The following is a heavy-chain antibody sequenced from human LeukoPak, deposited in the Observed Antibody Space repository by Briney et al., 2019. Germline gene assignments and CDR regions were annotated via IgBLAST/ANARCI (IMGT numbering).Heavy chain of an antibody. CDR1: GFTFSSYS. D-gene: IGHD6-19*01. J-gene: IGHJ4*02. CDR3: AKTPVSSGWSYFDY. Sequence: KAGGSLRLSCTASGFTFSSYSMNWVRQAPGKGLEWVSSISSTSSYIYYADSVKGRFTISRDNSKNTLYLQMNSLRVDDTAVYYCAKTPVSSGWSYFDYWGQGTLVTVSS. CDR2: ISSTSSYI. V-gene: IGHV3-21*01.